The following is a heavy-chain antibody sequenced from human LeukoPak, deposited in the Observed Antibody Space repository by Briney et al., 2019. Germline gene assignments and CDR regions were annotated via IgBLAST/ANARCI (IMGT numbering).Heavy chain of an antibody. Sequence: SVKVSCKASGYTFTSYDINWVRQATGQGLEWMGGIIPIFGTANYAQKFQGRVTITTDESTSTAYMELSSLRSEDTAVYYCAREDYYDSSGYYSLDYWGQGTLVTVSS. CDR3: AREDYYDSSGYYSLDY. CDR1: GYTFTSYD. CDR2: IIPIFGTA. V-gene: IGHV1-69*05. J-gene: IGHJ4*02. D-gene: IGHD3-22*01.